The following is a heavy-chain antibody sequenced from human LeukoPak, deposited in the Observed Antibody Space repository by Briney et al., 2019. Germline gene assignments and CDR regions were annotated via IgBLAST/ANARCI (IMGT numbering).Heavy chain of an antibody. Sequence: SETLSLTCTVAGGSISSHYWSWIRQPPGKGLEWIGYIYYSESTNYNPSLKSRVTISVDTSKNQFSLNLKSVTAADTALYYCARNCTADNDVSRRDKWFDPWGHGTLVTVSS. V-gene: IGHV4-59*11. CDR1: GGSISSHY. D-gene: IGHD2-8*02. CDR2: IYYSEST. J-gene: IGHJ5*02. CDR3: ARNCTADNDVSRRDKWFDP.